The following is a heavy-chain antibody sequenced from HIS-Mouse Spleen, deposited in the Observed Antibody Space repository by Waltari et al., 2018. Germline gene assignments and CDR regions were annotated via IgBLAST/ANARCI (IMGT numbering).Heavy chain of an antibody. Sequence: QVQLVESGGGVVQPGRSLRLSCAASGFTFSSYGMHWVRQAPGKGLEWVAVIWYDGSNKYYADSVKGRFTISRDNSKNTLYLQMNSLRAEDTAVYYCAKAWQLVGYYGMDVWGQGTTVTVSS. CDR3: AKAWQLVGYYGMDV. CDR2: IWYDGSNK. J-gene: IGHJ6*02. CDR1: GFTFSSYG. D-gene: IGHD6-13*01. V-gene: IGHV3-33*06.